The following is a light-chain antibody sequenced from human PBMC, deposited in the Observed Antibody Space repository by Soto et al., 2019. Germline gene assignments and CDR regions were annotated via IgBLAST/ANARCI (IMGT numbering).Light chain of an antibody. J-gene: IGLJ2*01. CDR2: EVS. CDR3: SSYTSSSTLV. CDR1: SSDVGGYNF. V-gene: IGLV2-14*01. Sequence: QSALTQPASVSGSPGQSITISCTGTSSDVGGYNFVSWYQQHPGKAPKLMIFEVSYRPLGVSNRFSGSKSGNTASLTISGLQAEDEADYYCSSYTSSSTLVFGGGTKLTVL.